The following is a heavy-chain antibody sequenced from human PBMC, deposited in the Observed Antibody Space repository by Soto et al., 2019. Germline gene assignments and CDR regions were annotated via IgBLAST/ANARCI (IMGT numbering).Heavy chain of an antibody. D-gene: IGHD2-15*01. V-gene: IGHV4-59*01. CDR1: GVFLTGSY. J-gene: IGHJ4*02. CDR2: IYYSGST. Sequence: ASETLSLTCTVSGVFLTGSYWSWIRQPPGKGLEWIGYIYYSGSTNSNPSLKSRVSMSVDTARNQFSLQLSSVTAADTAVYFCAKYRRTDAEGYTFDYWGQGALVTVSS. CDR3: AKYRRTDAEGYTFDY.